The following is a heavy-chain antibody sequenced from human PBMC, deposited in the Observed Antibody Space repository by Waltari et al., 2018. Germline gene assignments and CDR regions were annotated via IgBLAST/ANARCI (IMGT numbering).Heavy chain of an antibody. Sequence: QVQLVQSGAEVKKPGSSVKVSCKASGGTFSSYAISWVRQAPGQGLEWMGGIIPILGIANYEQKFQGRVTITADKSTSTAYMELSSLRSEDTAVYYCAKLGYCSGGSCYETDYWGQGTLVTVSS. CDR1: GGTFSSYA. V-gene: IGHV1-69*10. J-gene: IGHJ4*02. CDR2: IIPILGIA. D-gene: IGHD2-15*01. CDR3: AKLGYCSGGSCYETDY.